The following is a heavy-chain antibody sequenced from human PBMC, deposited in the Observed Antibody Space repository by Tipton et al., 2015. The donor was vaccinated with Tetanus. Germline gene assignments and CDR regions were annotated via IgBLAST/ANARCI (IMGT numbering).Heavy chain of an antibody. Sequence: SLRLSCATSGLFFKNAWMNWVRQAPGKGLEWVGRIKNKADGGTTHYSARVKDKFSISRDDSKDPRLLQMNSLETEGAAVYYCATSGIVGSGYGVDGWGRGTLGVVSS. CDR1: GLFFKNAW. CDR3: ATSGIVGSGYGVDG. J-gene: IGHJ4*02. D-gene: IGHD3-9*01. V-gene: IGHV3-15*07. CDR2: IKNKADGGTT.